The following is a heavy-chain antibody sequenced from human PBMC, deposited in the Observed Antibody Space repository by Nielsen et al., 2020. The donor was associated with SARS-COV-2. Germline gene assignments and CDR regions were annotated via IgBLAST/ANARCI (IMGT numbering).Heavy chain of an antibody. Sequence: SVQVSCKASAGFFSSYAISWVRQAPAQGLEWMGGIIPIFGTANYAQNFQGRFTITADKSTSTAYMELSSLRSEDTAVYYCARDDIAAAGTVYYYGMDVWGQGTTVTVSS. CDR2: IIPIFGTA. CDR3: ARDDIAAAGTVYYYGMDV. D-gene: IGHD6-13*01. CDR1: AGFFSSYA. J-gene: IGHJ6*02. V-gene: IGHV1-69*06.